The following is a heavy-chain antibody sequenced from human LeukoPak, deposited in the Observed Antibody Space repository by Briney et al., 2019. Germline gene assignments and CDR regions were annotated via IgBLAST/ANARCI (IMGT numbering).Heavy chain of an antibody. J-gene: IGHJ3*02. D-gene: IGHD2-2*01. CDR1: GYTFTSYA. Sequence: GASVKVSCKASGYTFTSYAMHWVRQAPGQRLEWMGWINAGNGNTKYSQKFQGRVTITRDTSASTAYMELSSLRSEDTAVYYCASRPYCSSTSCYSDVGLFAFDIWGQGTMVTVSS. CDR2: INAGNGNT. CDR3: ASRPYCSSTSCYSDVGLFAFDI. V-gene: IGHV1-3*01.